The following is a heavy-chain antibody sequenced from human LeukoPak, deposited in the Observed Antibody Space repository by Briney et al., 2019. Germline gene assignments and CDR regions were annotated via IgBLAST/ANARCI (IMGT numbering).Heavy chain of an antibody. J-gene: IGHJ5*02. D-gene: IGHD3-22*01. CDR3: ARDLGQYYDTSDNWFDP. V-gene: IGHV3-74*01. Sequence: GGSLRLSCAASGFNFMTYGMHWVRQAPGKGLVWVSRINSDGINTSYADSVKGRFTISRDNAKNTLNLQMNSLRAEDTAVYYCARDLGQYYDTSDNWFDPWGQGTLVTVSS. CDR1: GFNFMTYG. CDR2: INSDGINT.